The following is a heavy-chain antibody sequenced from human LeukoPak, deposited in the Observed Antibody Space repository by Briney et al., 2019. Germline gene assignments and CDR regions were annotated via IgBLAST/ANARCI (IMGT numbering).Heavy chain of an antibody. CDR3: AREKWELYNDY. CDR2: TYYRSKWYN. J-gene: IGHJ4*02. Sequence: SQTLSLTCAISGDSVSRTDAGWNWIRQSPSRGLEWLGRTYYRSKWYNDYAVSVKSRITINPDTSKNQFSLQLNSVTPEDTAVYYCAREKWELYNDYWGQGTLVTVSS. V-gene: IGHV6-1*01. CDR1: GDSVSRTDAG. D-gene: IGHD1-26*01.